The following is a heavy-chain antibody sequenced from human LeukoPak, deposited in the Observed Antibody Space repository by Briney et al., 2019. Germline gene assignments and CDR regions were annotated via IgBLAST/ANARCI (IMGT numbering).Heavy chain of an antibody. V-gene: IGHV3-23*01. CDR2: ISGSGGST. CDR1: GFTFSSYA. CDR3: AKPRGYSGHDYEGYFDY. Sequence: GGSLRLSCAASGFTFSSYAMSWVRQAPGKGLEWVSAISGSGGSTYYADSVKGRFTISRDNSKNTLYLQMNSLRAEDTAVYYCAKPRGYSGHDYEGYFDYWGQGTLVTVSS. D-gene: IGHD5-12*01. J-gene: IGHJ4*02.